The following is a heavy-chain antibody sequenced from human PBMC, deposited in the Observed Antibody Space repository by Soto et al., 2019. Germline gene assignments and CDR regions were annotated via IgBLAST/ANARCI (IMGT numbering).Heavy chain of an antibody. J-gene: IGHJ4*02. CDR1: GFTFSSYE. D-gene: IGHD3-3*01. V-gene: IGHV3-48*03. CDR2: ISSSGSTI. Sequence: EGSLRLSCAASGFTFSSYEMNWVRQAPGKGLEWVSYISSSGSTIYYADSVKGRFTISRDNAKNSLYLQMNSLRAEDTAVYYCAGGPCWSGYYPSAKGLDYWGQGTLVTVSS. CDR3: AGGPCWSGYYPSAKGLDY.